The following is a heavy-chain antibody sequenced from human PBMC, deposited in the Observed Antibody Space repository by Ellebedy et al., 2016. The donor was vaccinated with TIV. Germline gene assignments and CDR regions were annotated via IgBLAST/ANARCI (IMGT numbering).Heavy chain of an antibody. CDR2: IDWEDDK. CDR3: ARISSPANYFDY. D-gene: IGHD6-13*01. J-gene: IGHJ4*02. Sequence: SGPTLVKPTQTLTLTCTFSGFSLTTSGMCVNWIRQPPGKALEWLALIDWEDDKYYSTSLKTRLTLSKDTSKNQVVLTMTNMDPVDTATYYCARISSPANYFDYWGQGTLVTVSS. CDR1: GFSLTTSGMC. V-gene: IGHV2-70*01.